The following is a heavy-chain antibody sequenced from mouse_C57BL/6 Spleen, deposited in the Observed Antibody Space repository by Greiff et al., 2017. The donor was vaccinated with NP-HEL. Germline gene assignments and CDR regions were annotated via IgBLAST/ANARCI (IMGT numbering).Heavy chain of an antibody. Sequence: QVQLKESGPELVRPGASVKISCKASGYAFSSSWMNWVKQRPGKGLEWIGRIYPGDGDTNYNGKFKGKATLTADKSSSTAYMQLSSLTSEDSAVYFCARSPFYAIDYWGQGTTLTVSS. V-gene: IGHV1-82*01. D-gene: IGHD1-1*01. J-gene: IGHJ2*01. CDR1: GYAFSSSW. CDR2: IYPGDGDT. CDR3: ARSPFYAIDY.